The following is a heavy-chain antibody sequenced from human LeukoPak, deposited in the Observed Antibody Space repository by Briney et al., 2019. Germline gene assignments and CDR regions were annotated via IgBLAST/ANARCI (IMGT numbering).Heavy chain of an antibody. CDR1: GGSISSGRY. CDR3: ARRKAGSSTSWKLSASHYYYYMDV. CDR2: IYSSGST. D-gene: IGHD2-2*01. Sequence: SETLSLTCTVSGGSISSGRYWSWIRQPAGKGLEWIGRIYSSGSTNYNPSLKSRVTISVDTSKNQFSLKLSSVTAADTAVYYCARRKAGSSTSWKLSASHYYYYMDVWGKGTTVTVSS. V-gene: IGHV4-61*02. J-gene: IGHJ6*03.